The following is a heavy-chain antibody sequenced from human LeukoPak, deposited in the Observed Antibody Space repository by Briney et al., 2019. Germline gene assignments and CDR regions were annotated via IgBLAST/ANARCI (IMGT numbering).Heavy chain of an antibody. Sequence: SETLSLTCTVSGGSISSYYWSWIRQPPGKGLEWIGEINHSGSTNYNPSLKSRVTISVDTSKNQFSLKLSSVTAADTAVYYCARGGVRGYSYGNAFDIWGQGTMVTVSS. V-gene: IGHV4-34*01. CDR1: GGSISSYY. CDR2: INHSGST. CDR3: ARGGVRGYSYGNAFDI. D-gene: IGHD5-18*01. J-gene: IGHJ3*02.